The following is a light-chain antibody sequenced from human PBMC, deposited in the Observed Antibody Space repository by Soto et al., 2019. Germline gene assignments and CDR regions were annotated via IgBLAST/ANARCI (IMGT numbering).Light chain of an antibody. J-gene: IGLJ1*01. CDR3: SSYAGSNKSV. CDR2: EVS. Sequence: QSVLTQPASVSGSPGQSIIISCTGTSSDVGGYNYVSWYQQHPGKAPKLMIYEVSKRPSGVPDRFSGSKSGNTASLTVSGLQPEDEADYYCSSYAGSNKSVFGTGTKLTVL. V-gene: IGLV2-8*01. CDR1: SSDVGGYNY.